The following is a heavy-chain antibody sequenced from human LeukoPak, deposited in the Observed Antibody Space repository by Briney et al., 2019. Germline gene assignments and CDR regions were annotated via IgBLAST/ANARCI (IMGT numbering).Heavy chain of an antibody. V-gene: IGHV3-23*01. CDR1: GFPFSSYA. D-gene: IGHD4-17*01. J-gene: IGHJ4*02. Sequence: GGSLRLSCEASGFPFSSYAMNWVRQAPGKGLEWVSTISGSGGSTYYADSVKGRFTISRDNSRNTLYLQMNSLRTEDTAVFYCAKSRYTTVTYFFDYWGQGTLVTVSS. CDR3: AKSRYTTVTYFFDY. CDR2: ISGSGGST.